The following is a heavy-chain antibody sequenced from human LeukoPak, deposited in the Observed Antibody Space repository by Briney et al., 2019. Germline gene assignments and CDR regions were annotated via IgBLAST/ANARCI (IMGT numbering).Heavy chain of an antibody. CDR3: ARDYGDYGGYYYYFYMDV. V-gene: IGHV4-59*12. Sequence: SETLSLTCTVSGGSINNYYWSWIRQSPGKGLEWIGYISYSGSTDYNPSLKSRVTISVDTSRNQFSLRLSSVTAAATAVYYCARDYGDYGGYYYYFYMDVWGRGTAVTVSS. J-gene: IGHJ6*03. CDR2: ISYSGST. CDR1: GGSINNYY. D-gene: IGHD4-17*01.